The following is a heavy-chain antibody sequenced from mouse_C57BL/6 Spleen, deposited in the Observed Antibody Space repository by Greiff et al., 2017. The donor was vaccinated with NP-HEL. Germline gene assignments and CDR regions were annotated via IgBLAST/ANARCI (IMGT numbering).Heavy chain of an antibody. Sequence: QVQLQQPGAELVMPGASVKLSCKASGYTFTSYWMHWVKQRPGQGLEWIGEIDPSDSYTNYNQKFKGKSTLTVDESSSTAYMQLSSLTSEDSAVYYCARRNGSYWYFDVWGTGTTVTVSS. V-gene: IGHV1-69*01. CDR3: ARRNGSYWYFDV. CDR2: IDPSDSYT. D-gene: IGHD1-1*01. CDR1: GYTFTSYW. J-gene: IGHJ1*03.